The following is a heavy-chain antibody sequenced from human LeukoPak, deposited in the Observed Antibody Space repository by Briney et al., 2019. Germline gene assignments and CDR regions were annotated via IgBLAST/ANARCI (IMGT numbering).Heavy chain of an antibody. CDR1: GFTSGTTW. D-gene: IGHD6-13*01. J-gene: IGHJ4*02. V-gene: IGHV3-74*01. Sequence: PGGPRSSSCAASGFTSGTTWSHWVGQAPGKGLCGVSRIKSDGTSTSYADSVKGRFTVSRDIAKNTLFLQTNSLRAEDTAVYYCAVRYSGSWYLFDYWGQGTLVTVSS. CDR2: IKSDGTST. CDR3: AVRYSGSWYLFDY.